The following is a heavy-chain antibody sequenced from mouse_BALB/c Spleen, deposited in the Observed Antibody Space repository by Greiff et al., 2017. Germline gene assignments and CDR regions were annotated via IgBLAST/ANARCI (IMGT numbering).Heavy chain of an antibody. CDR1: GYTFTDYN. CDR2: IYPYNGGT. Sequence: EVQLQQSGPELVKPGASVKISCKASGYTFTDYNMHWVKQSHGKSLEWIGYIYPYNGGTGYNQKFKSKATLTVDNSSSTAYMELRSLTSEDSAVYYCARGSGYPHWYFDVWGAGTTVTVSS. CDR3: ARGSGYPHWYFDV. J-gene: IGHJ1*01. V-gene: IGHV1S29*02. D-gene: IGHD3-1*01.